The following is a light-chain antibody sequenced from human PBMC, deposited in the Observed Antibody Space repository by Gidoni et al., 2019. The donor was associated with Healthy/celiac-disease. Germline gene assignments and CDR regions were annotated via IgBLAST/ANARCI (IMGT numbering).Light chain of an antibody. CDR1: QSVLYSSNNKNY. J-gene: IGKJ2*01. Sequence: DIVMTQYPDSLPVSLGERATIHGKSSQSVLYSSNNKNYLAWYQQKPGQPPKLLSYWASTRESGVPDRCSGSGAGTDFTLTSSSLQAEEVAVYYCQQYYSTPYTFGQGTKLEIK. CDR3: QQYYSTPYT. V-gene: IGKV4-1*01. CDR2: WAS.